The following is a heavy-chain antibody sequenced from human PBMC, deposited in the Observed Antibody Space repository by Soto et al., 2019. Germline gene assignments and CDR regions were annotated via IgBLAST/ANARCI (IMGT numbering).Heavy chain of an antibody. CDR2: ISHNDLK. D-gene: IGHD2-15*01. V-gene: IGHV4-4*02. J-gene: IGHJ4*02. CDR1: GDSVNTHDW. CDR3: ERRTPSGDIVD. Sequence: SETLSLTCAVSGDSVNTHDWWAWVRQPPGKRPEWIGEISHNDLKNYHPFLKTRLSFSISRDRSSLQFSLSLRSVTATDTAVYFCERRTPSGDIVDWGQGKIVTVSS.